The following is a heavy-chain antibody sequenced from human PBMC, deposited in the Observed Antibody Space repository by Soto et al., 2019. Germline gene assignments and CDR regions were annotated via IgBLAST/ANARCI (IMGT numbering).Heavy chain of an antibody. CDR2: IYYSGST. CDR1: GGSISSSSYY. D-gene: IGHD5-12*01. Sequence: SETLSLTCTVSGGSISSSSYYWGWIRQPPGKGLEWIGSIYYSGSTSYNPSLKSRVTISVDTSKNQFSLKLSSVTAADTAVYYCARSGHGDTSKVDYWGQGTLVTVSS. CDR3: ARSGHGDTSKVDY. J-gene: IGHJ4*02. V-gene: IGHV4-39*01.